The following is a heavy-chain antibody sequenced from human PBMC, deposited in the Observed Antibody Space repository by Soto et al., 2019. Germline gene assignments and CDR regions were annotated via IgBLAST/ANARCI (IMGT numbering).Heavy chain of an antibody. CDR2: IYYSGSA. V-gene: IGHV4-39*01. Sequence: SETLSLTCTVSGGSISSRTYYWGWVRQPPGKGLEWIGNIYYSGSAYYNPSLKSRVTIAVDTSKNEFSLKLTSVTAADTAVYYCARLDVEISVNWFDPWGQGTPVTVS. D-gene: IGHD5-12*01. CDR1: GGSISSRTYY. CDR3: ARLDVEISVNWFDP. J-gene: IGHJ5*02.